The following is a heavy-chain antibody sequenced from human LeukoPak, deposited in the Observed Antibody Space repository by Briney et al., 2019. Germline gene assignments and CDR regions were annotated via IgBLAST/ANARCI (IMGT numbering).Heavy chain of an antibody. D-gene: IGHD3-10*01. J-gene: IGHJ4*02. V-gene: IGHV4-59*12. CDR3: ARDRLRGVYFDY. CDR2: IYYSGST. CDR1: GGSISSYY. Sequence: SETLSLTCTVSGGSISSYYWSWIRQPPGKGLEWIGYIYYSGSTNYNPSLKSRVTLSVDTSKNQFSLKLSSVTAADTAVYYCARDRLRGVYFDYWGQGTLVTVSS.